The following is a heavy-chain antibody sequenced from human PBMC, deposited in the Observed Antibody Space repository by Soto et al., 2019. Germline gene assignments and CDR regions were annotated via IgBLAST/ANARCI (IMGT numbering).Heavy chain of an antibody. V-gene: IGHV3-74*01. D-gene: IGHD2-15*01. CDR3: VRTSLVVAAATRADD. J-gene: IGHJ4*02. Sequence: EVQLVESGGGLVQPGGSLRLSCAASGFTFSSYWMHWVRQAPGKGLVWVSRINSDGSSTSYADSVKGRFTISRDNAKNTLYLQMNSLRAEDTAVYYCVRTSLVVAAATRADDWGQGTLVTVSS. CDR1: GFTFSSYW. CDR2: INSDGSST.